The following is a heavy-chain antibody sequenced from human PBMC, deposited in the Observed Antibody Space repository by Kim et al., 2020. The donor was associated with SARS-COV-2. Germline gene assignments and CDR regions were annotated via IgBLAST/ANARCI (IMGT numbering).Heavy chain of an antibody. D-gene: IGHD2-2*01. V-gene: IGHV4-39*02. Sequence: SETLSLTCTVSGGSISSSSYYWGWIRQPPGKGLEWIGSIYYSGSTYYNPSLKSRVTISVDTSKNQFSLKLSSVTAADTAVYYCARDGSGYCSSTSCYYYSYMDVWGKGTPVTVSS. CDR2: IYYSGST. CDR1: GGSISSSSYY. J-gene: IGHJ6*03. CDR3: ARDGSGYCSSTSCYYYSYMDV.